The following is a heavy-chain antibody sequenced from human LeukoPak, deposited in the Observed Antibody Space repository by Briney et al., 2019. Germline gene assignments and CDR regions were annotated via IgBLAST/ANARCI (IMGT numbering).Heavy chain of an antibody. Sequence: ASVKVSCKASGGTFSSYAISWVRQAPGQGLEWMGGIIPIFGTANYAQKFQGRVTITADKSTSTAYMELSSLRSEDTAVYYCARESIAAAGGDYWGQGTLVTVSS. CDR3: ARESIAAAGGDY. D-gene: IGHD6-13*01. CDR1: GGTFSSYA. J-gene: IGHJ4*02. V-gene: IGHV1-69*06. CDR2: IIPIFGTA.